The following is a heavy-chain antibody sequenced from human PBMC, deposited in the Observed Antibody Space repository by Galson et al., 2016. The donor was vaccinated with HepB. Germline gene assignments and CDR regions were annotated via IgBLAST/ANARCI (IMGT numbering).Heavy chain of an antibody. V-gene: IGHV1-18*01. CDR1: GYKFINFG. CDR3: VRDLAIPSPYPALAAHYSYGMDV. CDR2: ISVFNGDA. D-gene: IGHD2-21*01. Sequence: SVKVSCKASGYKFINFGITWVRQAPGQGLEWMGRISVFNGDANYAQKFQGRVTMTTDSSANTAYMELGSLTSDDTAVYYCVRDLAIPSPYPALAAHYSYGMDVWGTGTTVTVSS. J-gene: IGHJ6*04.